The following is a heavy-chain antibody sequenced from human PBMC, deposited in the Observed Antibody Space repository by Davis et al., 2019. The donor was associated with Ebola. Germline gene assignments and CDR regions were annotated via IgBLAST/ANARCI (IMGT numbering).Heavy chain of an antibody. D-gene: IGHD3-3*01. V-gene: IGHV4-59*01. Sequence: PSETLSLTCTVSGGSITTYYWSWIRQPPGRGLGWVGHISHSRGTDYNPSLKNRVTISVDTSKNQFSLKLSSVTAADTAVYYCAVGERRDAFDIWGQGTMVIVSS. CDR3: AVGERRDAFDI. CDR2: ISHSRGT. CDR1: GGSITTYY. J-gene: IGHJ3*02.